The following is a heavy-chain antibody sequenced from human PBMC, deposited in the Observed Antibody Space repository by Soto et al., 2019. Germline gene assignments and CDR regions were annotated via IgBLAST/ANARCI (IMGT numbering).Heavy chain of an antibody. V-gene: IGHV4-59*08. CDR2: VYYSGTT. CDR1: GGSFTSYY. J-gene: IGHJ4*02. Sequence: SETLSLTCTVSGGSFTSYYWGWIRQPPGKGLEWIGYVYYSGTTYSHPSLNSRVSISVDTSENQFSLRLTSVTAADTAVYYCVTVNLVGAAYYFDYWGPGTLVTVSS. D-gene: IGHD1-26*01. CDR3: VTVNLVGAAYYFDY.